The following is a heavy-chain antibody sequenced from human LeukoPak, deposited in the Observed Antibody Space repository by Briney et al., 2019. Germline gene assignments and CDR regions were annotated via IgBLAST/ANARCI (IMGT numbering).Heavy chain of an antibody. J-gene: IGHJ4*02. Sequence: PGGSLRLSCAASGFTFSSYSMNWVRQAPGKGLEWVSAISGSGGSTYYADSVKGRFTISRDNSKNTLYLQMNSLRAEDTAVYYCAKGEYYDFWSGYSSDYWGQGTLVTVSS. CDR2: ISGSGGST. D-gene: IGHD3-3*01. CDR1: GFTFSSYS. CDR3: AKGEYYDFWSGYSSDY. V-gene: IGHV3-23*01.